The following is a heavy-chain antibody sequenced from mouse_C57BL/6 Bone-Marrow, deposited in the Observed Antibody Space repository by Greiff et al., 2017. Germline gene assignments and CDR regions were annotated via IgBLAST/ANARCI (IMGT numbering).Heavy chain of an antibody. V-gene: IGHV1-55*01. J-gene: IGHJ2*01. Sequence: QVQLQQSGAELVKPGASVKMSCKASGYTFTSYWITWVKQRPGQGLEWIGDIYPTSGRTNYNEKFKSKAILTVDTSSNTAYVQLSSLTSEDSAVFYGARSDPRGRSFDYWDQGTTLTVSS. D-gene: IGHD3-3*01. CDR3: ARSDPRGRSFDY. CDR1: GYTFTSYW. CDR2: IYPTSGRT.